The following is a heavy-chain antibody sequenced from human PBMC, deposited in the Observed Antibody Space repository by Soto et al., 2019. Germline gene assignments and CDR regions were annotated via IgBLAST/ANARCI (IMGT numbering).Heavy chain of an antibody. D-gene: IGHD3-22*01. Sequence: GGSLRLSCAASEFTVSSYKMNWVRQAPGNGLDWVSYISTSGSTIYYADSVKGRFTISRDNAKNSLYLQMNSLRAEDTAVYYCTRDPSSGRRDWYFDLWGRGTLVTSPQ. CDR2: ISTSGSTI. CDR3: TRDPSSGRRDWYFDL. V-gene: IGHV3-48*03. J-gene: IGHJ2*01. CDR1: EFTVSSYK.